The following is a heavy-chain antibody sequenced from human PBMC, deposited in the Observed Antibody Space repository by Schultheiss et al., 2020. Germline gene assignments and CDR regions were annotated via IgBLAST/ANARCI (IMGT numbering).Heavy chain of an antibody. D-gene: IGHD3-22*01. J-gene: IGHJ1*01. CDR3: ARLIVYYDSSGYGPGYFQH. CDR2: INHSGST. CDR1: GGSFSGYY. Sequence: SETLPLTCAVYGGSFSGYYWSWIRQPPGKGLEWIGEINHSGSTNYNPSLKSRVTISVDTSKNQFSLKLSSVTAADTAVYYCARLIVYYDSSGYGPGYFQHWGQGTLVTVSS. V-gene: IGHV4-34*01.